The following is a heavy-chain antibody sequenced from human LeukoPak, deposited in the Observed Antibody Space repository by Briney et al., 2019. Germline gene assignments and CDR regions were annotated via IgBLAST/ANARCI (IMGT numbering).Heavy chain of an antibody. D-gene: IGHD3-16*01. Sequence: PGGSLRHSCAGSGFTPSNYELNWVRQAPGKGLEWVSYINSSRTTMYYADSVKGRFTISRDNAKNTLFLQKNSLRAENTAVYYCARDQYPVWGDIWGQGTMLTVSS. CDR1: GFTPSNYE. J-gene: IGHJ3*02. CDR2: INSSRTTM. V-gene: IGHV3-48*03. CDR3: ARDQYPVWGDI.